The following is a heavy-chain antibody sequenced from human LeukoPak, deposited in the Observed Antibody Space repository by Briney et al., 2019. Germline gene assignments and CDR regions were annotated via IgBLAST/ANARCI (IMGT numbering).Heavy chain of an antibody. D-gene: IGHD3-22*01. CDR3: ARSPGGGLYYDSSGYYYPTFDS. CDR1: GFTFSSYS. CDR2: ITSSSSYI. Sequence: PGGSLRLSCAASGFTFSSYSMNWVRQAPGKGLEWVSSITSSSSYIYYTDSMKGRFTISRDNAKKSLYLQMNSLRAEDTAVYYCARSPGGGLYYDSSGYYYPTFDSRGQGTLVTVSS. J-gene: IGHJ4*02. V-gene: IGHV3-21*01.